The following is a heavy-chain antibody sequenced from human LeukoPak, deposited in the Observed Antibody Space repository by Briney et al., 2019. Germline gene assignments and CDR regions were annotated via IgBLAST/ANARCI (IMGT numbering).Heavy chain of an antibody. J-gene: IGHJ5*02. CDR1: GFIFSTYG. V-gene: IGHV3-30*12. CDR2: VAYDGNNK. CDR3: AKWDSSGNWFDP. D-gene: IGHD1-26*01. Sequence: GGSLRLSCAASGFIFSTYGMHWVRQAPGKGLEWVAFVAYDGNNKYYADSVKGRFTISRDNSKNTLYLQMNSLRAEDTAVYYCAKWDSSGNWFDPWGQGTLVTVSS.